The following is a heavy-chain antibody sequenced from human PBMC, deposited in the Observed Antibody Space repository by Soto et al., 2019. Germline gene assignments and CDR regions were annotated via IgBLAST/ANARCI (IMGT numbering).Heavy chain of an antibody. CDR1: GFTFIAYV. CDR3: AKLTAA. V-gene: IGHV3-23*01. Sequence: GSLRVAWEASGFTFIAYVMSWFRHAPGKWLEWVSSITSSGGGTYYADSVKGRFTVSRDNSKNTVYLQMNSLRDEDTAVYYCAKLTAAWGQGTLVTVSS. CDR2: ITSSGGGT. J-gene: IGHJ4*02. D-gene: IGHD6-13*01.